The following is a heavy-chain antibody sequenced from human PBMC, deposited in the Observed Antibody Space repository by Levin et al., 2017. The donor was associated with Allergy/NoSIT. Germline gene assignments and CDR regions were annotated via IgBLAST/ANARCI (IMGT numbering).Heavy chain of an antibody. CDR3: AKGSVVSATVTRSYWYFDR. CDR2: ISGSGGST. Sequence: PGGSLRLSCAASGFTFSSYAMSWVRQAPGKGLEWVSAISGSGGSTYYADSVKGRFTISRDNSKNTLYLQMNSLRAEDTAVYYCAKGSVVSATVTRSYWYFDRWGRGTLVTVSS. D-gene: IGHD4-17*01. V-gene: IGHV3-23*01. CDR1: GFTFSSYA. J-gene: IGHJ2*01.